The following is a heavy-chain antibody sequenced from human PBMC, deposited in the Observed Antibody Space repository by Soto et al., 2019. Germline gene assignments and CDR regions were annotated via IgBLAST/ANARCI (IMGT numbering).Heavy chain of an antibody. D-gene: IGHD1-7*01. J-gene: IGHJ4*02. Sequence: SGPTLVNPKQTLILTCAFSGFSLSRKGMSVSWIRQHPGKALEFIALIDWEEEKFYSPSLRTRLTVSKDTSKSQVVLTLTNVDPVDTATYYCTRSTNWNYGYYFDYWGQGTLVTVSS. V-gene: IGHV2-70*01. CDR2: IDWEEEK. CDR3: TRSTNWNYGYYFDY. CDR1: GFSLSRKGMS.